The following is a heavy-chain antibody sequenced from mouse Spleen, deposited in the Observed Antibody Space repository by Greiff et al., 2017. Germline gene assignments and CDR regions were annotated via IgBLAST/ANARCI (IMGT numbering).Heavy chain of an antibody. CDR3: ARGSYFDY. CDR2: IDPENGNT. CDR1: GYTFTDYY. V-gene: IGHV14-1*02. Sequence: VQLQQSGAELVRPGASVKLSCKASGYTFTDYYINWVKQRPEQGLEWIGWIDPENGNTIYDPKFQGKASITADTSSNTAYLQLSSLTSEDTAVYYCARGSYFDYWGQGTTLTVSS. J-gene: IGHJ2*01.